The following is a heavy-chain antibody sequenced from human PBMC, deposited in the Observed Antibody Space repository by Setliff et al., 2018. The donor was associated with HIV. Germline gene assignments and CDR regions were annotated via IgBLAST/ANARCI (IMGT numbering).Heavy chain of an antibody. Sequence: LRLSCAASGFTFSSYSMNWVRQAPGKGLEWVSYISSSSSYIYYADSVKGRVTISRDSSKDILYLQMDNLRAEDTAVYYCARDTPDYLGSYYSDYWGQGTLVTVSS. J-gene: IGHJ4*02. D-gene: IGHD1-26*01. CDR1: GFTFSSYS. V-gene: IGHV3-21*01. CDR3: ARDTPDYLGSYYSDY. CDR2: ISSSSSYI.